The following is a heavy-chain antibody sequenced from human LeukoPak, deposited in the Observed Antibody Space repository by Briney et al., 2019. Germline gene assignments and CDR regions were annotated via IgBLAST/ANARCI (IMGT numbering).Heavy chain of an antibody. D-gene: IGHD3-3*01. J-gene: IGHJ4*02. Sequence: GGSLRLSCTASGFTFTTYNMNWVRQAPGKGLEWVSYISTTSSNIYYADSVEGRFTISRDNAKNLLYLQMDSLRDEDTAVYYCSRDGGFWSAYPLDYWGQGTLVTVSA. CDR3: SRDGGFWSAYPLDY. CDR1: GFTFTTYN. V-gene: IGHV3-48*02. CDR2: ISTTSSNI.